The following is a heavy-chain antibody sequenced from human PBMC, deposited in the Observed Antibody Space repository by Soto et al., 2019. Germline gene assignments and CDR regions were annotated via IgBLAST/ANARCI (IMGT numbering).Heavy chain of an antibody. CDR2: INPSGGST. J-gene: IGHJ6*02. CDR1: GYTFTSYY. D-gene: IGHD5-12*01. CDR3: ARGDIVAIFGMDV. Sequence: QVQLVQSGAEVKKPGASVKVSCKASGYTFTSYYTHWVRQAPGQGLEWMGIINPSGGSTTYAQKFRGRVTMTTDTATRTVYMELSSLRSADTAVYYCARGDIVAIFGMDVWGQGTTVTVSS. V-gene: IGHV1-46*01.